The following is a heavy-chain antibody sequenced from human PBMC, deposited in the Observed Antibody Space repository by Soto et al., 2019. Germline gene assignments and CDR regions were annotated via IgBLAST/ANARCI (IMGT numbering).Heavy chain of an antibody. CDR2: IKSKTDGGTT. D-gene: IGHD3-10*01. J-gene: IGHJ6*02. CDR3: PTDPYYYGSGSHAYYYYYYRMDV. Sequence: EVQLVESGGGLVKPGGSLRLSCAASGFTFSNAWMNWVRQAPGKGLEWVGRIKSKTDGGTTDYAAPVKGRFTISRDDSKNTLYLQMNSLKTEDTAVYYCPTDPYYYGSGSHAYYYYYYRMDVWGQGTTVTVSS. CDR1: GFTFSNAW. V-gene: IGHV3-15*07.